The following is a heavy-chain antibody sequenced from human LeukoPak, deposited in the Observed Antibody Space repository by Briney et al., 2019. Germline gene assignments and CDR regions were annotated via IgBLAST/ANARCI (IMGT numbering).Heavy chain of an antibody. CDR2: INHSGST. Sequence: PSETLSLTCSVSGDSISSSDYYWSWIRQPPGKGLEWIGEINHSGSTNYNPSLKSRVTISVDTSKNQFSLKLSSVTAADTAVYYCARDPGVTPQYYFDYWGQGTLVTVSS. CDR3: ARDPGVTPQYYFDY. D-gene: IGHD3-10*01. CDR1: GDSISSSDYY. V-gene: IGHV4-39*07. J-gene: IGHJ4*02.